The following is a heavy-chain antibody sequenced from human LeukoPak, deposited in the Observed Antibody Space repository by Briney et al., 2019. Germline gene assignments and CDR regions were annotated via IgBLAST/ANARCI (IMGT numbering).Heavy chain of an antibody. Sequence: SETLTLTCTVSGGSISSYYWSWIRQPPGKGLEWIGYIYYSGSTNYNPSLKSRVTISVDTSKNQFSLKLSSVTAADTAVYYCASAMVRGVIHLWGQGTLVTVSS. CDR3: ASAMVRGVIHL. CDR2: IYYSGST. D-gene: IGHD3-10*01. V-gene: IGHV4-59*01. CDR1: GGSISSYY. J-gene: IGHJ5*02.